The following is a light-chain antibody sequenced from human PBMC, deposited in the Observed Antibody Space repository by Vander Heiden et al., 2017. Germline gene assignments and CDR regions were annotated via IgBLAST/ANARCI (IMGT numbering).Light chain of an antibody. CDR2: SNT. J-gene: IGLJ2*01. CDR3: AAWDDSLSGRV. CDR1: SSNVGSNY. Sequence: QSVLTQPTSASGTPGPWVTISCSGSSSNVGSNYFYWYQPPPGTAPNLLIYSNTQRPSGVPDRFSGSKSGTSASLAISGLRAEDEADYYCAAWDDSLSGRVFGGGTKLTVL. V-gene: IGLV1-47*02.